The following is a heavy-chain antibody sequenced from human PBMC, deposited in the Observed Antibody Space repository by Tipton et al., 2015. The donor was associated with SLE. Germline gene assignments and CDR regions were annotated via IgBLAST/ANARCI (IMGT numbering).Heavy chain of an antibody. V-gene: IGHV4-59*11. CDR1: GGSITSHY. D-gene: IGHD3-22*01. CDR2: ILYSGDT. CDR3: ARAPRRYDSSGYYFLLGPPPDYFDY. J-gene: IGHJ4*02. Sequence: TLSLTCTVSGGSITSHYWSWIRQPPGKGLEWIGNILYSGDTNYNPSLKSRVTISLDTSRKQFSLSLNSVTAADTAVYYCARAPRRYDSSGYYFLLGPPPDYFDYWGQGTLVTVSS.